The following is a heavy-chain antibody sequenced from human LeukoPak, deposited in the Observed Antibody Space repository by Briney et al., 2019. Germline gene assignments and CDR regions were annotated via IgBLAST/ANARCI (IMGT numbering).Heavy chain of an antibody. Sequence: GGSLRLSCAASGFTFSDYTMTWVRQAPGKGLEWVSSISSSGSYIYYADSLKGRFTVSRDTAESSVYLQMNSLRAEDTAVYYCARGKRGGTAVRSFDYWGQGALVTVSS. CDR2: ISSSGSYI. D-gene: IGHD1/OR15-1a*01. CDR3: ARGKRGGTAVRSFDY. J-gene: IGHJ4*02. V-gene: IGHV3-21*01. CDR1: GFTFSDYT.